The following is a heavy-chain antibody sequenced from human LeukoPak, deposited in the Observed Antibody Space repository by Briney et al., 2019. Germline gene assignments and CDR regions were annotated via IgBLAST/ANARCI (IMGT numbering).Heavy chain of an antibody. CDR2: ISAYNGNT. J-gene: IGHJ4*02. Sequence: WVXXXPXXXXXXXXLISAYNGNTNYAQKLQGRVTMTTDTSTSTAYMELRSLRSDDTAVYYCARNLGSTTGYFDYWGQGTLVTVSS. CDR3: ARNLGSTTGYFDY. D-gene: IGHD2-2*01. V-gene: IGHV1-18*01.